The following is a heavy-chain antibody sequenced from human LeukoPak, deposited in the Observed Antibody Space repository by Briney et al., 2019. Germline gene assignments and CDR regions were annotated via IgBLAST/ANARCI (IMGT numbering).Heavy chain of an antibody. V-gene: IGHV3-9*01. D-gene: IGHD6-13*01. Sequence: GGSLRLSCAASGFTFDDYAMHWVRQAPGKGLEWVSGISWNSGSIGYADSVKGRFTISRDNSKNTLYLQMNSLRAEDTAVYYCAKDTNARGYSSSWQEFDYWGQGTLVTVSS. CDR3: AKDTNARGYSSSWQEFDY. J-gene: IGHJ4*02. CDR2: ISWNSGSI. CDR1: GFTFDDYA.